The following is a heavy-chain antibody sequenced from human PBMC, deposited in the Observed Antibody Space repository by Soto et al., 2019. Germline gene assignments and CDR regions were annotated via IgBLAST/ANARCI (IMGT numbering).Heavy chain of an antibody. Sequence: QVQLQESGPGLVKPSQTLSLTCTISGGSISSGGYYWSWIRQHPGKGLEWIGYIYYSGSTYYNPSLKSRVTISVDTSKNQFSLKLSSVTAADTAVYYCARVNYYGSGSYTIADYWGQGTLVTVSS. CDR3: ARVNYYGSGSYTIADY. CDR2: IYYSGST. J-gene: IGHJ4*02. D-gene: IGHD3-10*01. V-gene: IGHV4-31*03. CDR1: GGSISSGGYY.